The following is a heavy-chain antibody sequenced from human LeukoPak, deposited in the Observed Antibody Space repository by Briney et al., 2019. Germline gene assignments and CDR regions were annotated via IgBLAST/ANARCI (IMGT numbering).Heavy chain of an antibody. CDR3: ARHNFYCSTASFYRAFDI. D-gene: IGHD2-2*02. V-gene: IGHV4-61*02. CDR1: SGSISSGGYY. J-gene: IGHJ3*02. CDR2: TYTSGSA. Sequence: PSETQSLTCTVSSGSISSGGYYWSWIRQPAGKGLEWIGRTYTSGSANYNPSLKSRVTISLDTSKNQLSLNLSSVTAADTAVYYCARHNFYCSTASFYRAFDIWGQGTMVTVSS.